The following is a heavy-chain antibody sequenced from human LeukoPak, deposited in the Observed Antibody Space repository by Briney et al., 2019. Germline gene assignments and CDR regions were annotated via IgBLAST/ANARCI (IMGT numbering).Heavy chain of an antibody. D-gene: IGHD2-2*01. V-gene: IGHV4-31*03. Sequence: PSETLPLTCTVSGGSISSGGYYWSWIRQHPGKGLEWIGYIYYSGSTYYNPSLKSRVTISVDTSKNQFSLKLSSVTAADTAVYYCARGVGYCSSTSCSFDYWGQGTLVTVSS. J-gene: IGHJ4*02. CDR1: GGSISSGGYY. CDR3: ARGVGYCSSTSCSFDY. CDR2: IYYSGST.